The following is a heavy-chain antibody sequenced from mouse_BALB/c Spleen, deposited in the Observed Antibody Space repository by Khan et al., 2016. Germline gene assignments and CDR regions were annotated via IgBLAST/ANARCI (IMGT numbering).Heavy chain of an antibody. J-gene: IGHJ3*01. V-gene: IGHV14-3*02. CDR1: GFNIKDTY. CDR3: ARSTYDYDVGFAY. CDR2: IDPATGNP. D-gene: IGHD2-4*01. Sequence: EVQLQESGAELVKPGASVKLSCTASGFNIKDTYMHWVKQRPEQGLEWIGRIDPATGNPKYAPKFQGKAAITVDTSSNTAYLQISSLTTEDTAVYYCARSTYDYDVGFAYWGQGTLVTVS.